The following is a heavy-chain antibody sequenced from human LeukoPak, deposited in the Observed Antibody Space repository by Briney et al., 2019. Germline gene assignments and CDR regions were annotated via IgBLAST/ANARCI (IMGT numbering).Heavy chain of an antibody. J-gene: IGHJ4*02. D-gene: IGHD3-9*01. CDR3: AKWGDYDILTGYYVSDF. CDR1: GFIFRNYA. CDR2: ITGSGDTT. V-gene: IGHV3-23*01. Sequence: GGSLRLSCAASGFIFRNYAMSWVRQAPGKGLEWVSAITGSGDTTYYADSVKGRFIISRDNSKNTLYVGMNTLRAEDTAVYYCAKWGDYDILTGYYVSDFWGQGTLVTVSS.